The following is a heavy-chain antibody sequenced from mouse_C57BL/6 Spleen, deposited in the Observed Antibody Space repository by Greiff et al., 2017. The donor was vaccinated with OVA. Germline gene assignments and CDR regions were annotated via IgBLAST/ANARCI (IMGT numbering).Heavy chain of an antibody. CDR2: VDPNSGGT. V-gene: IGHV1-72*01. D-gene: IGHD2-2*01. Sequence: QVQLQQPGAELVKPGASVKLSCKASGYTFTSYWMHWVKQRPGRGLEWIGRVDPNSGGTKYNEKFKNKATLTVDKPSSTAYMQLRSLTSEDSAVDYCARSRGYGYDAWFAYWGQGTLVTVSA. CDR1: GYTFTSYW. CDR3: ARSRGYGYDAWFAY. J-gene: IGHJ3*01.